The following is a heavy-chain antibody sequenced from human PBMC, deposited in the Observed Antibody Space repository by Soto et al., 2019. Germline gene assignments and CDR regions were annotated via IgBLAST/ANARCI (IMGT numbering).Heavy chain of an antibody. D-gene: IGHD1-26*01. Sequence: GGSLRLSCVVSGFTFSSYAMHWVRQAPGKGLEYVSSISSNGGPTYYVDSVNGRFTISRDNSKNTLYLQMSSLRLEDTAVYYCVKDRWVDFWGQGTLVTVPS. CDR2: ISSNGGPT. CDR3: VKDRWVDF. J-gene: IGHJ4*02. V-gene: IGHV3-64D*06. CDR1: GFTFSSYA.